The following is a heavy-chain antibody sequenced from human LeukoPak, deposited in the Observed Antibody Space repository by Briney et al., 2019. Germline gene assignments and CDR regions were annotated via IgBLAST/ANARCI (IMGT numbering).Heavy chain of an antibody. D-gene: IGHD1/OR15-1a*01. V-gene: IGHV3-33*06. J-gene: IGHJ4*02. CDR1: GFTFSSYG. CDR2: IWYDGSNK. CDR3: AKALSRNNGWYYFDH. Sequence: GRSLRLSCAASGFTFSSYGMHWVRQAPGKGLEWVAVIWYDGSNKYYSDSVKGRFTISRDNSEITLYLQMNSLRVEDTAVYYCAKALSRNNGWYYFDHWGQGTLVTVSS.